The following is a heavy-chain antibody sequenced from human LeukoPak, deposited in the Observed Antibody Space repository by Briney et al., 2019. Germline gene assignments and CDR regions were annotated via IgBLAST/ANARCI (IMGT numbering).Heavy chain of an antibody. CDR3: ARAGSSWYDYFDY. Sequence: GGSLRLSCAASGFTFSSYWMSWVRQAPGKGLEWVANIKQDGSEKYYVDSAKGRFTISRDNAKNSLYLQMNSLRAEDTAVYYCARAGSSWYDYFDYWGQGTLVTVSS. CDR1: GFTFSSYW. V-gene: IGHV3-7*03. D-gene: IGHD6-13*01. CDR2: IKQDGSEK. J-gene: IGHJ4*02.